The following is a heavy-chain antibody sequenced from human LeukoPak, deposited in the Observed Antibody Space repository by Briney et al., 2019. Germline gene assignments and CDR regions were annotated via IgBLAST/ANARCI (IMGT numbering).Heavy chain of an antibody. CDR1: GFTFSSYE. J-gene: IGHJ4*02. V-gene: IGHV3-48*03. D-gene: IGHD6-13*01. Sequence: GGSLRLSCAASGFTFSSYEMNWVRQAPGKGLEWVSYISSIGSTIYYADSVKGRFTISRDNSKNTLYLQMNSLRAEDTAVYYCAKELRRYSSSWYYFDYWGQGTLVTVSS. CDR2: ISSIGSTI. CDR3: AKELRRYSSSWYYFDY.